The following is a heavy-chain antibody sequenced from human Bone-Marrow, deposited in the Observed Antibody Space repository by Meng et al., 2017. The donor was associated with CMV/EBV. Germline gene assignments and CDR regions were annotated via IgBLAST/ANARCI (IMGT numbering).Heavy chain of an antibody. CDR3: ARMQQLVRNYYGMGV. D-gene: IGHD6-13*01. CDR2: ISYDGSNK. Sequence: GESLKISCAASGFTFSSYAMHWVRQAPGKGLEWVAVISYDGSNKYYADSVKGRFTISRDNSKNTLYLQMNSLRAEDTAVYYCARMQQLVRNYYGMGVWGQGTMVTVSS. V-gene: IGHV3-30-3*01. CDR1: GFTFSSYA. J-gene: IGHJ6*02.